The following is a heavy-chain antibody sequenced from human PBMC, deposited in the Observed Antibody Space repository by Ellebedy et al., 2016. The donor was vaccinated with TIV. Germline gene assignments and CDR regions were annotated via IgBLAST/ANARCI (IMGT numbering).Heavy chain of an antibody. CDR2: ITGGGDTT. Sequence: PGGSLRLSCAASGFTFSSHGMAWVRQAPGKGLEWLSGITGGGDTTYYADSVKGRFAISRDNSKNTLYLQMNSLRVEDTAVYYCTKDSGFVAALGTGYWGPGTLVTVSS. V-gene: IGHV3-23*01. J-gene: IGHJ4*02. CDR1: GFTFSSHG. CDR3: TKDSGFVAALGTGY. D-gene: IGHD6-13*01.